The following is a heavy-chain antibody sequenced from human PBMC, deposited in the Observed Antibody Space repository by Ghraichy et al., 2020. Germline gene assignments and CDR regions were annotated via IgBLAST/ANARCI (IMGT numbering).Heavy chain of an antibody. Sequence: RGSLRLSCAASGFTFSSSSMSWVRQAPGKGLEWVSAISGSGGSTYYADSVKGRFTISRDNSKNTLYLQMNSLRAEDTAVYYCAKEGDYYDSSGYYYSGWYFDLWGRGTLVTVSS. CDR3: AKEGDYYDSSGYYYSGWYFDL. D-gene: IGHD3-22*01. V-gene: IGHV3-23*01. J-gene: IGHJ2*01. CDR2: ISGSGGST. CDR1: GFTFSSSS.